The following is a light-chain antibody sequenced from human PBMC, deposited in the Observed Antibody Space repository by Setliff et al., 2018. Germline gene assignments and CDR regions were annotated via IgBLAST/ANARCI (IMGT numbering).Light chain of an antibody. V-gene: IGLV2-14*03. CDR3: NSYTGTTTPDV. J-gene: IGLJ1*01. Sequence: QSALTQPASVSGSPGQSITISCTGTSNDIGYYNFVSWYQQYTGKHPKLLIYEVTNRPSGVSNRFSGSKSGNTASLTISGLQAEDEADYYCNSYTGTTTPDVFGTGTNVTVL. CDR1: SNDIGYYNF. CDR2: EVT.